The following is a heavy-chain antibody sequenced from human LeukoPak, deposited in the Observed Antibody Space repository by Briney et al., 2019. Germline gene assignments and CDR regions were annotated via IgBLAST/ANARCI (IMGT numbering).Heavy chain of an antibody. CDR3: ASGSSSSLIVY. CDR2: IIPIFGTA. J-gene: IGHJ4*02. Sequence: WACVKVSSKASVGTFTIYTISRVRHRPGQGLEWRGEIIPIFGTANYAQKFQCRVTITTDESTSTAYMELSSLRSEDTAVYYCASGSSSSLIVYWGQGTLVTVSS. CDR1: VGTFTIYT. V-gene: IGHV1-69*05. D-gene: IGHD6-6*01.